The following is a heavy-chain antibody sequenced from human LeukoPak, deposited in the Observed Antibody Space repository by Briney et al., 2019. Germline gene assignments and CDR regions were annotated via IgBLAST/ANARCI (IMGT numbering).Heavy chain of an antibody. CDR2: INPNSGGT. J-gene: IGHJ4*02. CDR1: GYSFTDYAFTEYY. V-gene: IGHV1-2*02. D-gene: IGHD5-24*01. Sequence: GASVKVSCKASGYSFTDYAFTEYYLHWVRQAPGQGLEWMGWINPNSGGTTYPQKFQGRVTMTIDTSISTAYMELSSLRSGDTAMYYCATRVDGFTNYFDLWGQGTLVTVSS. CDR3: ATRVDGFTNYFDL.